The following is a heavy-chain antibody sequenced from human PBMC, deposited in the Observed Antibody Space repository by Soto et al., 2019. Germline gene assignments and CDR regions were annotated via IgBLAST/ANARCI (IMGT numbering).Heavy chain of an antibody. CDR3: ARSNWNDVSYFDY. V-gene: IGHV1-46*03. CDR2: INPSGGST. Sequence: QVQLVQSGAEVKKPGASVKVSCKASGYTFTSYYFHWVRQAPGQGLEWVGLINPSGGSTTYARKFQGRVTMTRDTYKSTVYMELSSLRSEDTAVYFCARSNWNDVSYFDYWGQGTLVTVSS. D-gene: IGHD1-1*01. J-gene: IGHJ4*02. CDR1: GYTFTSYY.